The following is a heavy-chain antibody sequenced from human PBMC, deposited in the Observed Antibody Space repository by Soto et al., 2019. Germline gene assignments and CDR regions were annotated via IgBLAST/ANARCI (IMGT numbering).Heavy chain of an antibody. CDR2: ISAYNGNT. CDR3: ARDKAYCGGDCSDWFDP. J-gene: IGHJ5*02. D-gene: IGHD2-21*02. CDR1: GYTFTSYV. V-gene: IGHV1-18*01. Sequence: ASVKVSCKASGYTFTSYVISWVRQAPGQGLEWMGWISAYNGNTNYAQKLQGRVTMTTDTSTSTAYMELRSLRSDDTAVYYCARDKAYCGGDCSDWFDPWGQGTLVSVSS.